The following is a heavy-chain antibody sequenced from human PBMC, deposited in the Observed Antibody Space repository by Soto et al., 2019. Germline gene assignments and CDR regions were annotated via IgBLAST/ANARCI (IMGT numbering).Heavy chain of an antibody. CDR1: GFTFSSYW. V-gene: IGHV3-7*01. Sequence: GGSLRLSCAASGFTFSSYWMSWVRQAPGKGLEWVADIKQDGSEKYYVDSVKGRFTISRDNAKNSLYLQMNSLRAEDTAVYYCARDFKRFLLHYWGQGTLVTVSS. CDR2: IKQDGSEK. D-gene: IGHD3-3*01. CDR3: ARDFKRFLLHY. J-gene: IGHJ4*02.